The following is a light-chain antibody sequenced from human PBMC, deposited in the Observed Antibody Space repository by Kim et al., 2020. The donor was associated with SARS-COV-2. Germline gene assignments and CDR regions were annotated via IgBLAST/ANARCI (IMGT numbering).Light chain of an antibody. CDR1: QGIKNF. V-gene: IGKV1-16*02. CDR2: GVS. CDR3: QEYNSCPVT. J-gene: IGKJ5*01. Sequence: DIQMTQSPSSLSASVGDTVTITCRASQGIKNFLAWFQQKPGKAPRSLIYGVSSLQSEVPSKFSGSGSGTDFTLTIASLQPEDCATYDCQEYNSCPVTFGRGTRRGIK.